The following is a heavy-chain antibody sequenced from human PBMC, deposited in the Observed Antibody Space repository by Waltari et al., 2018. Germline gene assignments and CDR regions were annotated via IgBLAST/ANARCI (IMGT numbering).Heavy chain of an antibody. D-gene: IGHD1-26*01. CDR2: IIPIFGTP. V-gene: IGHV1-69*12. Sequence: QVHLVQSGAEVKKPGSSVKVSCKASGGTFGCYSVAWVRQAAGQGLEWLGGIIPIFGTPQYAQNFQGRVTLTADAATTTAYLELSGLTSEDTAIYYCARRNLGFAFDVWGQGTLVIVSS. CDR1: GGTFGCYS. J-gene: IGHJ3*01. CDR3: ARRNLGFAFDV.